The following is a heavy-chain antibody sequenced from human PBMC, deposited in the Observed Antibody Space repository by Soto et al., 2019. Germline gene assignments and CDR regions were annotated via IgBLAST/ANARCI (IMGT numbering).Heavy chain of an antibody. J-gene: IGHJ5*02. CDR1: GYAFSNYG. D-gene: IGHD2-2*01. CDR3: ARVVPGAEAWFGP. Sequence: ASVKVSCKTSGYAFSNYGITWVRQAPGQPLEWLGWISLYSDGTNYAQKFQGRVSMTTDTSTTTAYMELRSLRSDDTAVYCCARVVPGAEAWFGPRGQGTLVTVS. CDR2: ISLYSDGT. V-gene: IGHV1-18*01.